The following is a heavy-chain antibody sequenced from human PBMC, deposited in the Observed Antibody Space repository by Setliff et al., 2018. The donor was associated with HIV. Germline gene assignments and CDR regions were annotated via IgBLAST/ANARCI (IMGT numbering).Heavy chain of an antibody. Sequence: SETLSLTCTVSGGSISSSSYYWGWIRQPPGKGLEWIGSIYYSGSTYYNPSLKSRVTISVDRSKNQFSLKLSSVTAADTAVYYCGRASDDYSWGQGTLVTVSS. V-gene: IGHV4-39*07. CDR2: IYYSGST. CDR3: GRASDDYS. D-gene: IGHD3-16*01. CDR1: GGSISSSSYY. J-gene: IGHJ5*02.